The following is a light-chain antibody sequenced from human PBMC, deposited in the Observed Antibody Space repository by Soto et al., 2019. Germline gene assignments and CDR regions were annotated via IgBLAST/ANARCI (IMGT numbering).Light chain of an antibody. V-gene: IGLV2-14*01. CDR2: EVS. CDR3: ASYTSSSTSVI. J-gene: IGLJ2*01. CDR1: SSDVGGYKY. Sequence: QSVLTQPASVSGSPGQSITISCTGTSSDVGGYKYVSWYQQHPDKAPKLIIFEVSNRPSGISSRLSGSKSGNTASLTISGLQAEDEADYYCASYTSSSTSVIFGRGTKVTVL.